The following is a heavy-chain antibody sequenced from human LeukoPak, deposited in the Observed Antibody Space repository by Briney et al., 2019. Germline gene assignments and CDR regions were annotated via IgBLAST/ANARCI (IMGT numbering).Heavy chain of an antibody. CDR1: GGSISNYY. CDR3: ARHLRMGAYHFDY. V-gene: IGHV4-59*08. CDR2: IYYSGST. Sequence: PSETLSLTCTVSGGSISNYYWSWIRQPPGKGLEWIGFIYYSGSTNYNPSLKSRVTISVDTSKNQFSLKLNSVTAADTAVYYCARHLRMGAYHFDYWGQGTLVTVSS. J-gene: IGHJ4*02. D-gene: IGHD1-26*01.